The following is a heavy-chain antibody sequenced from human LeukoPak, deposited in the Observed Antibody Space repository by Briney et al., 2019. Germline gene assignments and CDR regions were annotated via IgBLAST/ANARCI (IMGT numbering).Heavy chain of an antibody. D-gene: IGHD6-13*01. CDR1: GYTFTGYY. CDR2: INPNSGNT. Sequence: ASVKVSCKASGYTFTGYYMHWVRQAPGQGLEWMGWINPNSGNTVYAQKFQGRVTITRNTSISTAYMELSSLRSEDTAVYYCARGEQGYSSSWSSFYYYYYYMDVWGKGTTVTVSS. J-gene: IGHJ6*03. CDR3: ARGEQGYSSSWSSFYYYYYYMDV. V-gene: IGHV1-8*03.